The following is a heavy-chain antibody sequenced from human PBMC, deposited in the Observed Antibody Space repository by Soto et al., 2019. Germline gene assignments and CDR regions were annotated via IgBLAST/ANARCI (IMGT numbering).Heavy chain of an antibody. CDR3: ARYSAASGTYYFEP. CDR2: THHSRGT. J-gene: IGHJ4*02. CDR1: GDSIIGTHW. Sequence: PSETLSLTCAVSGDSIIGTHWWSWVRRPPGKGLEFIGETHHSRGTNYNPSLRSRVTMSLDKSKNQLSLILYSVTAADTGVYYCARYSAASGTYYFEPWGPGTLVTVSS. D-gene: IGHD6-13*01. V-gene: IGHV4-4*02.